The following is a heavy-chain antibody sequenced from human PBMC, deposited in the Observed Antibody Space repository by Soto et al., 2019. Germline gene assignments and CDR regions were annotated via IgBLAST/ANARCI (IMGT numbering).Heavy chain of an antibody. CDR1: GFTFSDYY. CDR2: ISSSGSTI. CDR3: ARDLEGSPRWFDP. D-gene: IGHD1-26*01. V-gene: IGHV3-11*01. J-gene: IGHJ5*02. Sequence: SGGSLRLSCAASGFTFSDYYMSWIRQAPGKGLEWVSYISSSGSTIYYADSVKGRFTISRDNAKNSLYLQMNSLRAEDTAVYYCARDLEGSPRWFDPWGQGTLVTVSS.